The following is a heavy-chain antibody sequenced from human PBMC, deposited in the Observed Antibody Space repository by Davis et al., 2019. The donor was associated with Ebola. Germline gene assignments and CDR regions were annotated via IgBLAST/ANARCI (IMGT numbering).Heavy chain of an antibody. CDR3: AKELSHCSTTSCYGGGYYYYGMDV. D-gene: IGHD2-2*01. Sequence: GESLKISCAASGFTFSSYAMSWVRQAPGKGLEWVSAISGSGGSTYYADSVKGRFTISRDNSKNTLYLQLNSLRAEDTAMYYCAKELSHCSTTSCYGGGYYYYGMDVWGKGTTVTVSS. CDR2: ISGSGGST. V-gene: IGHV3-23*01. CDR1: GFTFSSYA. J-gene: IGHJ6*04.